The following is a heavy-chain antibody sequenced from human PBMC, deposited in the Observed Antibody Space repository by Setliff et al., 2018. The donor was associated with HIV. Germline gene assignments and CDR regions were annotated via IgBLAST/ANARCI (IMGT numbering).Heavy chain of an antibody. CDR2: IYYSGST. J-gene: IGHJ1*01. V-gene: IGHV4-59*12. CDR3: ARESPSMSLDA. D-gene: IGHD3-10*02. Sequence: SCTVSGGSIRSYYWSWIRQPPRKGLGWIGYIYYSGSTNYSPSFESRVITSADPSKNQFSLKLNSVTVADTAVYYCARESPSMSLDAWGQGTLVTVSS. CDR1: GGSIRSYY.